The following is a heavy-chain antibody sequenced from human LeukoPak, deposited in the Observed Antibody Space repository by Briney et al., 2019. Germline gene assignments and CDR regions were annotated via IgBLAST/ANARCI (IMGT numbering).Heavy chain of an antibody. CDR3: ARVIISGSSYH. Sequence: PGGSLRLSCAASGFTVSRNYMTWVRQAPGKGLEWVSVISSVDSRYYADSVKGRFSISRDSSNNTLYLQMHSLRADDTAVYYCARVIISGSSYHWGQGTLVTVSS. J-gene: IGHJ4*02. D-gene: IGHD1-26*01. CDR1: GFTVSRNY. CDR2: ISSVDSR. V-gene: IGHV3-53*01.